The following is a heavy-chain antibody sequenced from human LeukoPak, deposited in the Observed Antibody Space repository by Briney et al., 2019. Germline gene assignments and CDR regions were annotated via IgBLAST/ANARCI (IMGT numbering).Heavy chain of an antibody. Sequence: SETQSLTCAVYGGSFSGYYWSWIRQPPGKGLEWIGEINHSGSTNYNPSLKSRVTISVDTSKNQFSLKLSSVTAADTAVHYCARGRGGCSSTSCPRAFDIRGQGTMVTVSS. V-gene: IGHV4-34*01. CDR1: GGSFSGYY. CDR3: ARGRGGCSSTSCPRAFDI. J-gene: IGHJ3*02. CDR2: INHSGST. D-gene: IGHD2-2*01.